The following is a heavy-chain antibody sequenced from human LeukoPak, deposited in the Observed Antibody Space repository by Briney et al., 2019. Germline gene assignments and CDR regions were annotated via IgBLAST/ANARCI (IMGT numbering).Heavy chain of an antibody. Sequence: SETLSLTCTVSGGSISSSSYYWGCIGQPPGKGLEWIGSIYYSGSTYYNPSLKSRVTISVDTSKNQFSLKLSSVTAADTAVYYCARAGQIGILPRGLPFDYWGQGTLVTVSS. CDR1: GGSISSSSYY. CDR3: ARAGQIGILPRGLPFDY. J-gene: IGHJ4*02. V-gene: IGHV4-39*01. D-gene: IGHD2-15*01. CDR2: IYYSGST.